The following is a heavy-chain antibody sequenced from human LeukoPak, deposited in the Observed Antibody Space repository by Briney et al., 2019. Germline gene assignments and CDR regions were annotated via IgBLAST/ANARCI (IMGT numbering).Heavy chain of an antibody. CDR1: GYTFTGYF. CDR2: INPSSGGT. CDR3: ATEASGLNWFDP. V-gene: IGHV1-2*02. J-gene: IGHJ5*02. Sequence: ASVKVSCKASGYTFTGYFIHWLRQAPGQGLEWMGWINPSSGGTNYEQKFQGRVTMTRDTSITTTYMELSRLTPDDSAVYFCATEASGLNWFDPWGQGTLVTVSS. D-gene: IGHD3-3*01.